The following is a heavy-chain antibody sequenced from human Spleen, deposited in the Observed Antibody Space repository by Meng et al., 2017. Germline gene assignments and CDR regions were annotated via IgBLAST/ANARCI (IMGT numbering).Heavy chain of an antibody. V-gene: IGHV4-34*01. CDR1: GGSFSDYY. J-gene: IGHJ4*02. Sequence: VRLKKGGAGLLKPSETLSPTCVVSGGSFSDYYWSWIRQPPGKGLEWIGEINHSGSTNYNPSLESRATISVDTSQNNLSLKLSSVTAADSAVYYCARGPTTMAHDFDYWGQGTLVTVAS. CDR3: ARGPTTMAHDFDY. CDR2: INHSGST. D-gene: IGHD4-11*01.